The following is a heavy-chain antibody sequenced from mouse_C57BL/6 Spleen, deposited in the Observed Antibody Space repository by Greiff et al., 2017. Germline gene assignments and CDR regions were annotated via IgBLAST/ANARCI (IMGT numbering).Heavy chain of an antibody. J-gene: IGHJ4*01. CDR2: ISSGGDYI. V-gene: IGHV5-9-1*02. CDR3: TRGGPYYSNLYYYAMDY. Sequence: EVKVVESGEGLVKPGGSLKLSCAASGFTFSSYAMSWVRQTPEKRLEWVAYISSGGDYIYYADTVKGRFTISRDNARNTLYLQMSSLKSEDTAMYYCTRGGPYYSNLYYYAMDYWGQGTSVTVSS. CDR1: GFTFSSYA. D-gene: IGHD2-5*01.